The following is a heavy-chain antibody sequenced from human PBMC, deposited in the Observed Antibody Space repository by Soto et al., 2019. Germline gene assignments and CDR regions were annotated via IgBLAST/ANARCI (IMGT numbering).Heavy chain of an antibody. Sequence: PGGSLRLSCTASGFTFGDYAMSWVRQAPGKGLEWVGLIRSKAYGGTTEYAASVKGRFTISRDDSKSIAYLQMNSLKTEDTAVYYCTRDYDFWSGYYNFYYYYGMDVWGQGTTVTVSS. CDR2: IRSKAYGGTT. D-gene: IGHD3-3*01. CDR3: TRDYDFWSGYYNFYYYYGMDV. J-gene: IGHJ6*02. CDR1: GFTFGDYA. V-gene: IGHV3-49*04.